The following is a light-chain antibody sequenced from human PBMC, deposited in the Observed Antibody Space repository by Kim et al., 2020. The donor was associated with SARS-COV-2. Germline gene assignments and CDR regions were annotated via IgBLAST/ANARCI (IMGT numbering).Light chain of an antibody. V-gene: IGKV1-17*01. CDR3: LQHRTYPIT. CDR1: QDIGND. Sequence: AAVGDRVTITCRASQDIGNDLGWDQQKPGRAPKRLIYGASNVQSGVPSRFSGSGSETEFTLTINSRQPEDFATYFCLQHRTYPITVGQGTRLEIK. J-gene: IGKJ5*01. CDR2: GAS.